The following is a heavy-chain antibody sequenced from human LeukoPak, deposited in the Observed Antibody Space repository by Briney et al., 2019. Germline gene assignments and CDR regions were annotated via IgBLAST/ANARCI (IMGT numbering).Heavy chain of an antibody. CDR1: GYTFTSYY. D-gene: IGHD6-13*01. V-gene: IGHV1-2*02. Sequence: GASVQVSCKTSGYTFTSYYIHWLRQAPGQRFEWMGWSDPKSGATKYEHFQGRVTMTRDTSISTAYMELSRLTSDDTAVYYCARAGEIAAAGTLYNWVDPWGQGTLVTVSS. J-gene: IGHJ5*02. CDR3: ARAGEIAAAGTLYNWVDP. CDR2: SDPKSGAT.